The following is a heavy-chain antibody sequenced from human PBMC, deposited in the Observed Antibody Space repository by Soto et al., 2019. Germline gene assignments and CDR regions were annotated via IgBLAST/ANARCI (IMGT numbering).Heavy chain of an antibody. CDR1: GFKSVDYA. CDR3: ARESEDLTSNFDY. Sequence: PGGSLRLSCAASGFKSVDYAMGWVRQAPGKGLEWVAAISGTGARTFYDDSVKGRFTISRDNSKNSLYLEMNSLRAEDTAVYYCARESEDLTSNFDYWGQGTLVTVSS. V-gene: IGHV3-23*01. J-gene: IGHJ4*02. CDR2: ISGTGART.